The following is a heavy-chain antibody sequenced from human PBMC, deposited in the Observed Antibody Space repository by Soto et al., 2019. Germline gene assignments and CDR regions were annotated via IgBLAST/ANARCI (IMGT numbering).Heavy chain of an antibody. D-gene: IGHD3-3*01. J-gene: IGHJ5*02. CDR3: ARQVERYYDFWSGPHRFDP. CDR2: INHSGST. Sequence: PSETLSLTCAVYGGSFSGYYWSWIRQPPGKGLEWIGEINHSGSTNYNPSLKSRVTIPVDTSKNQFSLKLSSVTAADTAVYYCARQVERYYDFWSGPHRFDPWGQGTLVTVSS. V-gene: IGHV4-34*01. CDR1: GGSFSGYY.